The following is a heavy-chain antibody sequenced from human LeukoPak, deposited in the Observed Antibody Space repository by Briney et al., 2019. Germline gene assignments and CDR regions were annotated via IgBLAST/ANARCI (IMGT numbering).Heavy chain of an antibody. CDR1: GGSISNSSSY. CDR3: ARGGSGWYSDY. V-gene: IGHV4-39*07. Sequence: SETLSLTCTVSGGSISNSSSYWGWIRQPPGKGLEWVGEINHSGSTNYNPSLKSRVTISVDTSKNQLSLKLSSVTVADTAVYYCARGGSGWYSDYWGQGTLVTVSS. CDR2: INHSGST. D-gene: IGHD6-19*01. J-gene: IGHJ4*02.